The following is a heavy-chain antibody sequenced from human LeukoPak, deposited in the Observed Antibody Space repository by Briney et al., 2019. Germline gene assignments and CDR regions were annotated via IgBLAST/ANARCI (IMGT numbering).Heavy chain of an antibody. CDR2: IYYSGST. J-gene: IGHJ4*02. V-gene: IGHV4-59*01. CDR1: GSFNSSYY. D-gene: IGHD6-6*01. Sequence: SETLSLTCTVSGSFNSSYYWSWIRQPPGKGLEWIGYIYYSGSTNYNPSLKSRVTISVDTSKNQFSLKLSSVTAADTAVYYCARAYSSYTPSDYWGQGTLVTVSS. CDR3: ARAYSSYTPSDY.